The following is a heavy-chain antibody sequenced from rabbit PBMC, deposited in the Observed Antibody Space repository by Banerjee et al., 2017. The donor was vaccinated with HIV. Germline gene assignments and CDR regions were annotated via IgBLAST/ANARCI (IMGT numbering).Heavy chain of an antibody. CDR1: GFSFSSDG. V-gene: IGHV1S40*01. CDR2: INTNSGNA. Sequence: QSLGESGGDLVKPGASLTLTCTASGFSFSSDGISWVRQAPGKGLEWIACINTNSGNAVYASWAKGRFTISKTSSTTVTLQMTSLTAADTATYFCARDGAGYAGYGYAHLWGPGTLVTVS. J-gene: IGHJ6*01. CDR3: ARDGAGYAGYGYAHL. D-gene: IGHD6-1*01.